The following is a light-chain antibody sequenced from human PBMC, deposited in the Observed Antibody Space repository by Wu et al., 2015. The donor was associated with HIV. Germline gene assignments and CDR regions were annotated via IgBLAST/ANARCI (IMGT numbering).Light chain of an antibody. CDR2: DTS. CDR3: QEYDDYTWT. Sequence: EIVLTQSPDTLSLSPGERATLSCRASQTVGNSYSAWYQQKPGQAPRLLIFDTSNRAIGIPDRFSGSGSGTDFTLTISNLQPEDSATYYCQEYDDYTWTFGQGTKVEIK. CDR1: QTVGNSY. J-gene: IGKJ1*01. V-gene: IGKV3-20*01.